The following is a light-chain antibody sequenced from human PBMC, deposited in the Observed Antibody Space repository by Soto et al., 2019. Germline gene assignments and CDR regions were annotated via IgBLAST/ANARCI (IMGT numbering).Light chain of an antibody. CDR1: QSVSYN. J-gene: IGKJ1*01. Sequence: EIEMTQSPATLSVSPGERATLSCRASQSVSYNLAWYQQKPGQAPRLLIYGASTRATGIPARFSGSGSGTEFTLTISSLQSEDFAVYYCQQYNNWPPWTFGQGTKVEIK. CDR2: GAS. CDR3: QQYNNWPPWT. V-gene: IGKV3-15*01.